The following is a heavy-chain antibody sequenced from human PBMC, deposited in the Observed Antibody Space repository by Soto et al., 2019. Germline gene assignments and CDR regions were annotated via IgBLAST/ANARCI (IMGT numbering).Heavy chain of an antibody. CDR2: VKSKSNGGTT. CDR1: GSAFSYGW. V-gene: IGHV3-15*01. Sequence: PCWSMRLSSAACGSAFSYGWSSWVRQAPGKGLEWVGRVKSKSNGGTTDYAASVKGRFTISRDDSKNTLYLQMNSLKTEDTAVYYCTTLGFDPWGQGTLVTVSS. CDR3: TTLGFDP. J-gene: IGHJ5*02.